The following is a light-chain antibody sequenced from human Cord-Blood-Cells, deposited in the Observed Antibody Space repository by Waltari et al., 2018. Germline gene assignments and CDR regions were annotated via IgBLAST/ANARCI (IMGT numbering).Light chain of an antibody. V-gene: IGKV1-12*01. J-gene: IGKJ1*01. CDR3: QHANSCPLT. CDR2: ASS. CDR1: QGISSW. Sequence: DIQMTQSPSSVSASVGDRVTITCRASQGISSWLAWYQQKPGKAPKLLIYASSSLQSGVPSSFTRSGTGRDFTLAISSLPLEDCATYYCQHANSCPLTFVQGTKVEIK.